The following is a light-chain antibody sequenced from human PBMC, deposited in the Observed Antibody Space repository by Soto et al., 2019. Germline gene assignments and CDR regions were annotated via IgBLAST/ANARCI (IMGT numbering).Light chain of an antibody. Sequence: EIVLTQSPATLSLSPGEIATLSCRASQSISTYLAWYQHKPGQAPRLLIYDVSKRAAGVPARFSGSGSGTDFTLTISSLEPEDFAVYYCQQRSNWPPGLTFGGGTKVEI. CDR1: QSISTY. CDR2: DVS. V-gene: IGKV3-11*01. CDR3: QQRSNWPPGLT. J-gene: IGKJ4*01.